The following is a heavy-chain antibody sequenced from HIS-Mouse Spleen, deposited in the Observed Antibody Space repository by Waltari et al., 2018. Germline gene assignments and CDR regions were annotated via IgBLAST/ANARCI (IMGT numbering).Heavy chain of an antibody. CDR2: INPNRGGT. D-gene: IGHD6-6*01. V-gene: IGHV1-2*02. J-gene: IGHJ3*02. Sequence: QVQLVQSGAEVKKPGASVKVSCKASGYTFTGYYMPWVRRATGQGLEWMGCINPNRGGTNDGQKLQGRVTMTRDTSISTAYMELSRLRSDDTAVYYCARGYSSSSDAFDIWGQGTMVTVSS. CDR3: ARGYSSSSDAFDI. CDR1: GYTFTGYY.